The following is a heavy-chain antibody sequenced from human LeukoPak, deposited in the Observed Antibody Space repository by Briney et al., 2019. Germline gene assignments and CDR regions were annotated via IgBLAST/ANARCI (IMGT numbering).Heavy chain of an antibody. Sequence: GGSLRLSCAASGFTFSSHSMNWVRQAPGKGLEWVSYISSSGSTIYYADSVKGRFTISRDNAKNSLYLQMNSLRAEDTAVYYCAELGITMIGGVWGRGTTVTISS. V-gene: IGHV3-48*04. CDR1: GFTFSSHS. CDR2: ISSSGSTI. CDR3: AELGITMIGGV. J-gene: IGHJ6*04. D-gene: IGHD3-10*02.